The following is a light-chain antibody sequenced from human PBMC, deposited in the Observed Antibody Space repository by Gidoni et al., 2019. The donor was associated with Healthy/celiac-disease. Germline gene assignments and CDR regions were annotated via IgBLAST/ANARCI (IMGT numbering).Light chain of an antibody. J-gene: IGLJ2*01. Sequence: SALTQPAAVAGSPGQAITISCTGTSSDVGGYNYVSWYQQHPGKAPKLMIYDVSNRPSGVSNRFSGSKSGHTASLTISGLQADDEADYYCSSYTSSSTLEVVFGGGTKLTVL. CDR3: SSYTSSSTLEVV. CDR1: SSDVGGYNY. CDR2: DVS. V-gene: IGLV2-14*01.